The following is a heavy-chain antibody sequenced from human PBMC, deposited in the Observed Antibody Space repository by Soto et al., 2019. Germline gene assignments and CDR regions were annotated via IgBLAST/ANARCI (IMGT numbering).Heavy chain of an antibody. CDR2: INAGNGNT. D-gene: IGHD2-21*02. CDR1: GYTFTSYA. CDR3: ARAWVVVTAPDY. Sequence: QVQLVQSGAEEKKPGASVKVSCKASGYTFTSYAMHWVRQAPGQRLEWMGWINAGNGNTKYSQKFQGRVTITRDTSASTAYMELSSLRSEDTAVYCARAWVVVTAPDYWGQGTLVTVSS. J-gene: IGHJ4*02. V-gene: IGHV1-3*05.